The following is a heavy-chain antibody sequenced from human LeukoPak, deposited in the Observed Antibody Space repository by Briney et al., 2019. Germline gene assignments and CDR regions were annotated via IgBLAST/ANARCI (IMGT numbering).Heavy chain of an antibody. J-gene: IGHJ6*02. D-gene: IGHD3-9*01. CDR3: ARDLRRYFDQGYGMDV. Sequence: ASVKVSCKASGGTFSSYAISWVRQAPGQGLEWMGRIIPILGIANYAQKFQGRVTITADKSTSTAYMELSSLRSEDTAVYYCARDLRRYFDQGYGMDVWGQGTTVTVSS. V-gene: IGHV1-69*04. CDR2: IIPILGIA. CDR1: GGTFSSYA.